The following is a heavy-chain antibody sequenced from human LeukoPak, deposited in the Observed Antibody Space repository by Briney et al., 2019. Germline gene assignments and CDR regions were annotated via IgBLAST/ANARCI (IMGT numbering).Heavy chain of an antibody. V-gene: IGHV3-74*01. J-gene: IGHJ4*02. CDR1: GFTVSSYW. D-gene: IGHD2-2*01. CDR3: ARGCDGTSCYASFDS. Sequence: GGSLRLSCAASGFTVSSYWMHWVRQAPGMGLVWVSRINIDGSDTGYADSVKGRFTISRDSAKNTLYLQMNSLRAEDTAVYYCARGCDGTSCYASFDSWGQGTLVTVSS. CDR2: INIDGSDT.